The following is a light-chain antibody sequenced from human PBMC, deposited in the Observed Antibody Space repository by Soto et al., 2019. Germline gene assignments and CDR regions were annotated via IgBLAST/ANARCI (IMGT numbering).Light chain of an antibody. V-gene: IGKV1-5*01. CDR3: QQYNSYSPMYT. CDR1: QSISSW. CDR2: DAS. J-gene: IGKJ2*01. Sequence: DIQMTQSPSTLSASVGDRVTITCRASQSISSWLAWYQQKPGKAPKLLIYDASSLESGVPSRFSGSGSGTEFTLTISSLQPDDCATYYCQQYNSYSPMYTFGQGTKVDIK.